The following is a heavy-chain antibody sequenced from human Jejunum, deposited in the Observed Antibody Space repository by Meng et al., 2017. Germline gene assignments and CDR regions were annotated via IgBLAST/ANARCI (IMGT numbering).Heavy chain of an antibody. CDR2: VWPSGAT. D-gene: IGHD1-14*01. V-gene: IGHV4-38-2*02. Sequence: VQLLGLGPGWVAASGTAFLTGSVSGCSNTSPFDWTWIRPAPGTGLEWIGAVWPSGATYYNPSLSSRITISIDTSNNQFSLEVALLTAADTAVYYCARAIRERYFDSWGQGTLVTVSS. CDR1: GCSNTSPFD. J-gene: IGHJ4*02. CDR3: ARAIRERYFDS.